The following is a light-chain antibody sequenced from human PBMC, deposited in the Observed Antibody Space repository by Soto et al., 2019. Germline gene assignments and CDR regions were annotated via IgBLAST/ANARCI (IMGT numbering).Light chain of an antibody. CDR3: CSYAGSYTSWV. Sequence: QSALTQPRSVSGSPGLSVTISCTGTSSDVGGYNYVSWYQQHPGKAPKLMIYDVSKRPSGVPDRFSGSKSGNTASLTISGLQAEDEADYYCCSYAGSYTSWVFGGGTKLTVL. V-gene: IGLV2-11*01. J-gene: IGLJ3*02. CDR2: DVS. CDR1: SSDVGGYNY.